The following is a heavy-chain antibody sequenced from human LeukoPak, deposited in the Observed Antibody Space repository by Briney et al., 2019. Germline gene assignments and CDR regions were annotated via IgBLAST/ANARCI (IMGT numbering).Heavy chain of an antibody. V-gene: IGHV4-61*01. D-gene: IGHD4-23*01. CDR1: GGSVSSGSHY. Sequence: KPSETLSLTCTVSGGSVSSGSHYWSWIRQPPGTGLEWIGYIYYSGSTNYNPSLKSRVTISVDTSKNQFSLKLSSVTAADTAVYYCARLSGGNPDYWGQGTLVTVSS. CDR2: IYYSGST. J-gene: IGHJ4*02. CDR3: ARLSGGNPDY.